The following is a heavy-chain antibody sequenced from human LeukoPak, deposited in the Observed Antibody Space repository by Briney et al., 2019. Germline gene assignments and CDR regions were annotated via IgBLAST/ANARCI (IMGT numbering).Heavy chain of an antibody. J-gene: IGHJ4*02. CDR3: ASDDGSGRIDY. D-gene: IGHD3-10*01. CDR2: IYYSGST. CDR1: GGSISSGDYY. Sequence: PSETLSLTCTVSGGSISSGDYYWSWIRQPPGKGLEWIGYIYYSGSTYYNPSHKSRVTISVDTSKNQFSLKLSSVTAADTAVYYCASDDGSGRIDYWGQGTLVTVSS. V-gene: IGHV4-30-4*01.